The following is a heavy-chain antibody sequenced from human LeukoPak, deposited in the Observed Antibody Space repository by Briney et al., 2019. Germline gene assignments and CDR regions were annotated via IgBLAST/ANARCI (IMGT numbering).Heavy chain of an antibody. D-gene: IGHD3-22*01. CDR3: ARGRRYYYDSSGYYFDY. V-gene: IGHV3-48*03. CDR2: ISSSGSTI. J-gene: IGHJ4*02. Sequence: PGGSLRLSCAASGFTFSSYEMNWVRQAPGKGLAWVSYISSSGSTIYYADSVKGRFTISRDNAKNSLYLQMNSLRAEDTAVYYCARGRRYYYDSSGYYFDYWGQGTLVTVSS. CDR1: GFTFSSYE.